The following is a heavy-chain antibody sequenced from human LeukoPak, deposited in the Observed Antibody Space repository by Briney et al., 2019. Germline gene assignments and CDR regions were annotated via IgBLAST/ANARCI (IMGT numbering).Heavy chain of an antibody. V-gene: IGHV4-59*12. CDR1: GGSISSYY. Sequence: SETLSLTCTVSGGSISSYYWSWIRQPPGKGLEWIGYIYYSGSTNYNPSLKSRVTISVDTSKNQFSLKLSSVTAADTAVYYCARDYDSSGYLPLYFDYWGQGTLVTVSS. D-gene: IGHD3-22*01. CDR3: ARDYDSSGYLPLYFDY. J-gene: IGHJ4*02. CDR2: IYYSGST.